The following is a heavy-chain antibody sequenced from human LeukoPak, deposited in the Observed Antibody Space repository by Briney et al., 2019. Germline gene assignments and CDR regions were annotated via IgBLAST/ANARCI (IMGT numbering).Heavy chain of an antibody. Sequence: GGSLRLSCAASGITVDDNYMNWVRQGPGKGLEWVSVLYNDGTTYYADSVKGRFTISRHNSKNTLYLQTNSLRSEDTAMYYCARAQDAFDIWGQGTMVTVSS. V-gene: IGHV3-53*04. CDR3: ARAQDAFDI. J-gene: IGHJ3*02. CDR1: GITVDDNY. CDR2: LYNDGTT.